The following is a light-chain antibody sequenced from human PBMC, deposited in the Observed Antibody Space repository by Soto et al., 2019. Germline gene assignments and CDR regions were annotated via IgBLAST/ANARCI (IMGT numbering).Light chain of an antibody. CDR1: QSISSW. CDR2: DAS. V-gene: IGKV1-5*01. CDR3: QQYNVYPLT. J-gene: IGKJ4*01. Sequence: DIQMTQSPSTLSASVGDRVSITCRASQSISSWLAWYQQKPGKAPKFLIYDASSLQSGVPSRFSGRGSGTEFTLTISSLQPDDFATYYCQQYNVYPLTFGGGTKVDIK.